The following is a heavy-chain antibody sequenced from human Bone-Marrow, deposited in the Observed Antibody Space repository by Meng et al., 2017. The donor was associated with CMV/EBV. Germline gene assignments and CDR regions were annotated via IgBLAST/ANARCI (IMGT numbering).Heavy chain of an antibody. V-gene: IGHV1-2*02. D-gene: IGHD1-26*01. J-gene: IGHJ6*02. CDR1: GYTFTGYY. CDR3: ARFFVGASDYYGMDV. Sequence: ASVKVSCKASGYTFTGYYMHWVRQAPGQGLEWMGWINPNSGGTNYAQKFQGRVTMTRDTSISTAYMELSRLRSDDTAVYYCARFFVGASDYYGMDVWGQGTMVTVSS. CDR2: INPNSGGT.